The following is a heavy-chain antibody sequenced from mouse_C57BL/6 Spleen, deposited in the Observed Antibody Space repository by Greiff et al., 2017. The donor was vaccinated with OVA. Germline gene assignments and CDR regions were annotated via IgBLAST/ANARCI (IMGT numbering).Heavy chain of an antibody. V-gene: IGHV5-9*01. CDR3: ARRRYDGYSPFDY. D-gene: IGHD2-3*01. J-gene: IGHJ2*01. CDR1: GFTFSSYT. Sequence: EVQGVESGGGLVKPGGSLKLSCAASGFTFSSYTMSWVRQTPEKRLEWVATISGGGGNTYYPDSVKGRFTISRDNAKNTLYLQMSSLRSEDTALYYCARRRYDGYSPFDYWGQGTTLTVSS. CDR2: ISGGGGNT.